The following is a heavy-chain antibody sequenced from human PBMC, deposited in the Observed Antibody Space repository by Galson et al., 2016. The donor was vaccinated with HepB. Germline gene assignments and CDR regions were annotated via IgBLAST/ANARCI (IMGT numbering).Heavy chain of an antibody. Sequence: SVKVSCKAAGYTFTSYGISWVRQAPGQGLEWLGWISGYTGYTNYAQRLQGRVTMTTDTSTSTAYMELRSLRSDDTAGYYCARDLCSSTSCYAPFYFYYYGMDVWGQGTTVTVSS. J-gene: IGHJ6*02. CDR2: ISGYTGYT. CDR1: GYTFTSYG. CDR3: ARDLCSSTSCYAPFYFYYYGMDV. V-gene: IGHV1-18*01. D-gene: IGHD2-2*01.